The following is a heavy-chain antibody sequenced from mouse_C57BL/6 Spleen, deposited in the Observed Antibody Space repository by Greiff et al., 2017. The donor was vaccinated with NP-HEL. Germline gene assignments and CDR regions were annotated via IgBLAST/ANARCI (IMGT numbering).Heavy chain of an antibody. V-gene: IGHV1-80*01. Sequence: VQLQQSGAELVKPGASVKISCTASGYAFSSYWMNWVKQRPGKGLEWIGQIYPGDGDTNYNGTFKGTATLTADTSSSPAYMQLSSLPSEDSAVDFWARGGGSLVDWYFDVWGTGTTVTVSS. CDR3: ARGGGSLVDWYFDV. J-gene: IGHJ1*03. CDR2: IYPGDGDT. CDR1: GYAFSSYW. D-gene: IGHD1-1*01.